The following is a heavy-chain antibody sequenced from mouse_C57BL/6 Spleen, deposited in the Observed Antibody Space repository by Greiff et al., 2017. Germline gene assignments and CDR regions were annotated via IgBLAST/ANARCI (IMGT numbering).Heavy chain of an antibody. Sequence: QVQLQQSGAELVRPGTSVKVSCKASGYAFTNYLIEWVKQRPGQGLEWIGVINPGSGGTNYNEKFKGKATLTADKSSSTAYMQLSSLTSEDSAVYFCARDYYGSTFYYWGQGTTLTVSS. V-gene: IGHV1-54*01. CDR2: INPGSGGT. J-gene: IGHJ2*01. CDR1: GYAFTNYL. CDR3: ARDYYGSTFYY. D-gene: IGHD1-1*01.